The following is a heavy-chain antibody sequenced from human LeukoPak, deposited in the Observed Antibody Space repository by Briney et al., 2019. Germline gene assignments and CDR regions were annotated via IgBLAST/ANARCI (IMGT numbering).Heavy chain of an antibody. CDR2: IYYSGST. CDR1: GVSISSYY. V-gene: IGHV4-59*01. J-gene: IGHJ6*02. Sequence: SETLSLTCTVSGVSISSYYWSWIRQPPGKGQEWIGYIYYSGSTNYNPSLKSRVTISVDTSKNQFSLKLSSVTAADTAVYYCARDNWNYGSSMDVWGQGTTVTVSS. CDR3: ARDNWNYGSSMDV. D-gene: IGHD1-7*01.